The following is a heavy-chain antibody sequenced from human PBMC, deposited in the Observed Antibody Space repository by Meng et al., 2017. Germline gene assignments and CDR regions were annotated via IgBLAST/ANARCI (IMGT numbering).Heavy chain of an antibody. CDR2: ISWNSGSI. CDR1: GFTFSSYW. V-gene: IGHV3-9*01. J-gene: IGHJ4*02. Sequence: SLKISCAASGFTFSSYWMSWVRQAPGKGLEWVSGISWNSGSIGYADSVKGRFTISRDNAKNSLYLQMNSLRAEDTALYYCAKAYYDSSGYIGEGFDYWGQGTLVTVSS. D-gene: IGHD3-22*01. CDR3: AKAYYDSSGYIGEGFDY.